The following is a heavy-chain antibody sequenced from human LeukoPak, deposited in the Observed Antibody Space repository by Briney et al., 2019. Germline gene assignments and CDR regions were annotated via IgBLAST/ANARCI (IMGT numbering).Heavy chain of an antibody. CDR1: GGTFSSYA. Sequence: GSSVKVSCKASGGTFSSYAISWVRQAPGQGLEWMGGIIPIFGTANYAQKFQGRVTITTDESTSTAYMELSRLRSDDTAVYYCARVPIAAAGTSLDYWGQGTLVTVSS. CDR2: IIPIFGTA. D-gene: IGHD6-13*01. CDR3: ARVPIAAAGTSLDY. J-gene: IGHJ4*02. V-gene: IGHV1-69*05.